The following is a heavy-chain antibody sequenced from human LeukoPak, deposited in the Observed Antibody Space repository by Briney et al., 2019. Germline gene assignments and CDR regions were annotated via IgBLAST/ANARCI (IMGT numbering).Heavy chain of an antibody. D-gene: IGHD6-13*01. CDR3: ARDLYSSSWYGSRNYMDV. V-gene: IGHV3-30*04. Sequence: GGSLRLSCAASGFTFSSYAMHWVRQAPGKGLEWVAVISYDGSNKYYADSVKSRFTISRDNSKNTLYLQMNSLRAEDTAVYYCARDLYSSSWYGSRNYMDVWGKGTTVTVSS. CDR1: GFTFSSYA. J-gene: IGHJ6*03. CDR2: ISYDGSNK.